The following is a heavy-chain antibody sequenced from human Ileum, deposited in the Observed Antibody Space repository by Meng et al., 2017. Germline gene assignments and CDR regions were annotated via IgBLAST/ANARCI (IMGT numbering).Heavy chain of an antibody. Sequence: LQGSGPGRVKPSGTLSLTCAVSGGSISSSTWWSWVRQPPGKGLEWIGEIYHSGRTNYNPSLKSRVTISVDKSKNQFSLKLSSVTAADTAVYYCARYILRWGYYFDYWGQGTLVTVSS. V-gene: IGHV4-4*02. CDR2: IYHSGRT. J-gene: IGHJ4*02. CDR1: GGSISSSTW. D-gene: IGHD4-23*01. CDR3: ARYILRWGYYFDY.